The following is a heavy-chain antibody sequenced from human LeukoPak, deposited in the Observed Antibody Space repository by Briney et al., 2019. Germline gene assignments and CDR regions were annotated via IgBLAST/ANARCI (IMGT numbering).Heavy chain of an antibody. V-gene: IGHV4-39*01. J-gene: IGHJ3*02. CDR3: ARPSDGGLSYAFDI. Sequence: SETLSLTCTVSGGSISSSSYYWGWIRQSPGKGLEWIGSIYYSGSTYYNPSLKSRVTISVDTSKNQFSLKLSSVTAADTAVYYCARPSDGGLSYAFDIWGQGTMVTVSS. CDR1: GGSISSSSYY. CDR2: IYYSGST. D-gene: IGHD3-16*02.